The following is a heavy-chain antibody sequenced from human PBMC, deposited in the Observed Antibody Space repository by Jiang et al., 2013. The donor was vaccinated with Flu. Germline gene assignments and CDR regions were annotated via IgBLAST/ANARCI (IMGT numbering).Heavy chain of an antibody. CDR1: GYTFTSYA. D-gene: IGHD3-3*01. Sequence: PGASVKVSCKASGYTFTSYAMNWVRQAPGQGLEWMGWINTNTGNPTYAQGFTGRFVFSLDTSVSTAYLQICSLKAEDTAVYYCARDRDFYYYYGMDVWGQGTTVTVSS. CDR2: INTNTGNP. V-gene: IGHV7-4-1*01. J-gene: IGHJ6*02. CDR3: ARDRDFYYYYGMDV.